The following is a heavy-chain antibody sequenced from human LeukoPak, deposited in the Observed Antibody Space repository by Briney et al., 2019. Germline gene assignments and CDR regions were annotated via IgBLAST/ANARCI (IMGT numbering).Heavy chain of an antibody. J-gene: IGHJ4*02. CDR1: GFTFRNAW. Sequence: GGPLRLSCAASGFTFRNAWMSWVPKAPGKALKWVGRSKSKTDGGTTDYAAPVKGRFTISRDDSKNTLYLQMNSLKTEDTAVYYCTTDWVRGTAMVLPLDYWGQGTLVTVSS. V-gene: IGHV3-15*01. CDR2: SKSKTDGGTT. CDR3: TTDWVRGTAMVLPLDY. D-gene: IGHD5-18*01.